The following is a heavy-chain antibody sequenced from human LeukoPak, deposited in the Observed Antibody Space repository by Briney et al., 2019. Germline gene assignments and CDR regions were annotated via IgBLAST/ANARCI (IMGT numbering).Heavy chain of an antibody. V-gene: IGHV1-18*01. Sequence: ASVKVSCKASGYTFTSYGISWVRQAPGQGLEWMGWISAYNGNTNYAQKLQGRVTMTTDTSTSTAYMELRSLGSDDTAVYYCARDSKDGYNSDYWGQGTLVTVSS. CDR2: ISAYNGNT. D-gene: IGHD5-24*01. CDR1: GYTFTSYG. J-gene: IGHJ4*02. CDR3: ARDSKDGYNSDY.